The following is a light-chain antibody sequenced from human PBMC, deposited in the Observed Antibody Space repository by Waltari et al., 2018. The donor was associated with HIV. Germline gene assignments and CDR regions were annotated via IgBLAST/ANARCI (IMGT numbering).Light chain of an antibody. CDR3: QQYGSPPLT. V-gene: IGKV3-20*01. CDR2: GAS. CDR1: QAVNIY. Sequence: EVVLTQSPGTLSLSPGERATLSCRASQAVNIYLAWYQQKSGQAPRLLMFGASARAAGIPERFTGSGSRTDFTLTITRLEPEDFAVYYCQQYGSPPLTFGGGTKVEIK. J-gene: IGKJ4*01.